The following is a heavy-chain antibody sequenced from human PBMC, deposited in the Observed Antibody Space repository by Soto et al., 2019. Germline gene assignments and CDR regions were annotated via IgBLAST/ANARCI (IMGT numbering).Heavy chain of an antibody. CDR3: ARRWGGSLDY. CDR2: IYYSGST. D-gene: IGHD3-16*01. CDR1: GGSMSSYY. Sequence: QVQLQESGPGLVKPSETLSLTCTVSGGSMSSYYWSWIRQPPGKGLEWIGYIYYSGSTNYNPSLKCRGPISVYTSKNQFSLKLNSVPAADPAVYYCARRWGGSLDYWGQGTLVTVSS. J-gene: IGHJ4*02. V-gene: IGHV4-59*08.